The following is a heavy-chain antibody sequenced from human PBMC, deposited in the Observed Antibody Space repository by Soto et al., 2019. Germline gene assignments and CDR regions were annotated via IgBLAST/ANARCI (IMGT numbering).Heavy chain of an antibody. CDR3: ARARLALYSGYDYPDDYYYYYGMDV. V-gene: IGHV1-24*01. Sequence: ASVKVSCKVSGYTLTELSMHWVRQAPGKGLEWMGGFDPEDGETIYAQKFQGRVTMTEDTSTDTAYMELSSLRSEDTAVYYCARARLALYSGYDYPDDYYYYYGMDVWGQGTTVTV. D-gene: IGHD5-12*01. CDR2: FDPEDGET. J-gene: IGHJ6*02. CDR1: GYTLTELS.